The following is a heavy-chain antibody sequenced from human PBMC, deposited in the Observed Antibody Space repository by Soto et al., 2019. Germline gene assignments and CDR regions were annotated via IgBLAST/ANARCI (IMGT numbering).Heavy chain of an antibody. Sequence: PGGSLRLSCAASGFTFSSYSMNWVRQAPGKGLEWVSYISSSSSTIYYADSVKGRFTISRDNAKNSLYLQMNSLRAEDTAVYYCARDGYYDFWSGYSNWFDPWGQGTLVTVSS. CDR2: ISSSSSTI. CDR1: GFTFSSYS. CDR3: ARDGYYDFWSGYSNWFDP. J-gene: IGHJ5*02. D-gene: IGHD3-3*01. V-gene: IGHV3-48*01.